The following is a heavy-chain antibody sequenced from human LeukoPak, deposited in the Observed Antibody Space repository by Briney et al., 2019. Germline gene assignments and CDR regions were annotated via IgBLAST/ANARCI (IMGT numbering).Heavy chain of an antibody. CDR3: AREPYDSSGYYYGTRDAFDI. J-gene: IGHJ3*02. Sequence: ASVKVSCKASGYTFTSYGISWVRLAPGQGLEWMGWISAYNGNTNYAQKLQGRVTMTTDTSTSTAYMELRSLRSDDTAVYYCAREPYDSSGYYYGTRDAFDIWGQGTMVTVSS. D-gene: IGHD3-22*01. V-gene: IGHV1-18*01. CDR1: GYTFTSYG. CDR2: ISAYNGNT.